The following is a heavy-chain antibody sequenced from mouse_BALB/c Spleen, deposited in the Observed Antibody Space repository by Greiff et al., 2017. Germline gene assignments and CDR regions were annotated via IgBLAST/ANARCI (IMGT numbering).Heavy chain of an antibody. CDR1: GFTFSSFG. J-gene: IGHJ4*01. CDR3: ARSGYRYDYAMDY. V-gene: IGHV5-17*02. Sequence: DVQLVESGGGLVQPGGSRKLSCAASGFTFSSFGMHWVRQAPEKGLEWVAYISSGSSTIYYADTVKGRFTISRDNPKNTLFLQMTSLRSEDTAMYYCARSGYRYDYAMDYWGQGTSVTVSS. D-gene: IGHD2-14*01. CDR2: ISSGSSTI.